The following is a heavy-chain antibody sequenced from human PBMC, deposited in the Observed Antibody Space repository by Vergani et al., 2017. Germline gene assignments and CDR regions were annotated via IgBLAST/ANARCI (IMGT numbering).Heavy chain of an antibody. V-gene: IGHV4-34*01. J-gene: IGHJ6*03. CDR1: GGSFTSYH. CDR3: ARVNTETNGHLYYCYYMDV. CDR2: IDHTGRP. D-gene: IGHD4-11*01. Sequence: QVQLQQWGGGLLKPSETLSLTCVVNGGSFTSYHWTWICQSPGEGLEWVGDIDHTGRPDYNPSLKSRLTLSVDKSRNQFPRTFNSVTATDTAIYFCARVNTETNGHLYYCYYMDVWGQGTAVTVS.